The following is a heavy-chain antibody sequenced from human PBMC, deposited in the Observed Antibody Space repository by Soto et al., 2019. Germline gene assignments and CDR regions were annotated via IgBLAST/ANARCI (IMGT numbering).Heavy chain of an antibody. Sequence: QVQLVQSGAEVKKPGASVTVSCRASGYTFTTYAIHWVRQAPGQGLEWMGWHNGGNGKTKYSQKFQGRVTIIRDTSASTVYMELRSLTFEDTAVYFCVREDFGAGVWFDPWGQGTLVTVSS. V-gene: IGHV1-3*01. CDR2: HNGGNGKT. J-gene: IGHJ5*02. CDR1: GYTFTTYA. D-gene: IGHD3-16*01. CDR3: VREDFGAGVWFDP.